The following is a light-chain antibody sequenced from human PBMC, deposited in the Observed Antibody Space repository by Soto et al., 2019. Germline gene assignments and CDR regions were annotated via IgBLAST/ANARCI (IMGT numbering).Light chain of an antibody. CDR2: SHN. CDR1: SSDIGRNT. J-gene: IGLJ1*01. Sequence: QSVLTHPPSASGTPGQRITISCSGISSDIGRNTVNWYQQLPGTAPKLLIYSHNQRPSGVPDRFSGSKSGTTASLAISGLQSEDEAYYYCESWDDNVNPFYVFGTGTKVTV. CDR3: ESWDDNVNPFYV. V-gene: IGLV1-44*01.